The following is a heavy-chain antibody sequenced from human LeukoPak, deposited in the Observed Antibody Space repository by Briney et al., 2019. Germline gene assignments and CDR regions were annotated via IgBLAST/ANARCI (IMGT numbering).Heavy chain of an antibody. J-gene: IGHJ5*02. CDR2: MNPNSGNT. CDR3: ARADYDFWSGYYYNWFDP. V-gene: IGHV1-8*03. CDR1: GYTFTSYD. D-gene: IGHD3-3*01. Sequence: ASVKVSCKASGYTFTSYDINWVRQATGQGLEWMGWMNPNSGNTGYAQKFQGRVTITRNTSISTAYMELSSLRSEDTAMYYCARADYDFWSGYYYNWFDPWGQGTLVTVSS.